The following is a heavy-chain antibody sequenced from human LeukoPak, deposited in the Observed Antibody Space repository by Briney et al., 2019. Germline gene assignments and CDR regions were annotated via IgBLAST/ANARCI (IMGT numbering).Heavy chain of an antibody. CDR2: ISSSSTTI. CDR3: ARGNNGWYYFDY. V-gene: IGHV3-48*01. CDR1: GFIFSSYS. Sequence: GGSLRLSCAASGFIFSSYSMNWVRQAPGKGLEWVSYISSSSTTIYYADSVEGRFSISRDSAKNSLYLQMNSLRAEDTAVYYCARGNNGWYYFDYWGQGTLVTVSS. D-gene: IGHD6-19*01. J-gene: IGHJ4*02.